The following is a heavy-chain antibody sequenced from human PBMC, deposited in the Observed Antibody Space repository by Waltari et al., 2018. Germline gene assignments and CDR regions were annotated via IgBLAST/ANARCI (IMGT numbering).Heavy chain of an antibody. D-gene: IGHD6-19*01. Sequence: QLQLQESGPGLVKPSETLSFTCTVSGGSISSSSYYWGWIRQPPGKGLDWIGSIYYSGSTYSNPSLKSRVTISVATAKNQFSLELSSVTAADTAVYYCATKRESSASGFDYWGQGTLVTVSS. CDR2: IYYSGST. J-gene: IGHJ4*02. CDR3: ATKRESSASGFDY. V-gene: IGHV4-39*01. CDR1: GGSISSSSYY.